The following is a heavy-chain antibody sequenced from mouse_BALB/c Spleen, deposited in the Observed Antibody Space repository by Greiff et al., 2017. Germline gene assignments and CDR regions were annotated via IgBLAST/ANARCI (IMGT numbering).Heavy chain of an antibody. CDR1: GFYINDDY. Sequence: EVQLQQSGAELVRPWASVTLSCTATGFYINDDYMHWVKQKPEQGLEWIGCIDPENGDTDYAPKFQGKATMTADPSSNTAYLQLSSLTSEDTAVYYCNAHHFAYWGQGTLVTVSA. V-gene: IGHV14-4*02. CDR2: IDPENGDT. J-gene: IGHJ3*01. CDR3: NAHHFAY.